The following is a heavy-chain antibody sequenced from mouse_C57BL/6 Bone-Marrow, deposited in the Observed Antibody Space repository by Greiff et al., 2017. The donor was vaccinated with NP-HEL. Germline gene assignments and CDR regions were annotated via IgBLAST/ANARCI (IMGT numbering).Heavy chain of an antibody. Sequence: EVHLVESGGGLVKPGGSLKLSCAASGFTFSDYGMHWVRQAPEKGLEWVAYISSGSSTIYYADTVKGRFTLSRDNAKNTLFLQMTSLRSEDTAMYYCARVYYGNSPWFAYWGQGTLVTVSA. CDR1: GFTFSDYG. CDR3: ARVYYGNSPWFAY. V-gene: IGHV5-17*01. J-gene: IGHJ3*01. CDR2: ISSGSSTI. D-gene: IGHD2-1*01.